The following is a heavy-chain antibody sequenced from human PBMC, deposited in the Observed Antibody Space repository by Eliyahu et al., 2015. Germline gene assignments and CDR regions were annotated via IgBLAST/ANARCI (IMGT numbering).Heavy chain of an antibody. CDR3: ARYDQTNDYGDYGEVGEIDY. D-gene: IGHD4-17*01. CDR2: IXPSGGST. V-gene: IGHV1-46*03. Sequence: QVQLVQSXAEVKKPGASVKVSXKASGYTFTXYYXHWVRQAPGQGLEWMGIIXPSGGSTSYAQKXQGRVTMTRDTSTSTVYMELSSLRSEDTAVYYCARYDQTNDYGDYGEVGEIDYWGQGTLVTVSS. CDR1: GYTFTXYY. J-gene: IGHJ4*02.